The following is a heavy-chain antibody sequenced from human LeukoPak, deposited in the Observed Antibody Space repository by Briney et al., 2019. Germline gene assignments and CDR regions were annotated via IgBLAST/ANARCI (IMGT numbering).Heavy chain of an antibody. CDR1: GGSFSGYY. CDR2: IYYSGST. CDR3: ARVMSRFRYFDY. V-gene: IGHV4-34*01. D-gene: IGHD3-10*02. Sequence: SETLSLTCAVYGGSFSGYYWSWIRQPPGKELEWIGSIYYSGSTYYNPSLRSRVTISVDTSKNQFSLKLSSVTAADTAVYYCARVMSRFRYFDYWGQGTLVTVSS. J-gene: IGHJ4*02.